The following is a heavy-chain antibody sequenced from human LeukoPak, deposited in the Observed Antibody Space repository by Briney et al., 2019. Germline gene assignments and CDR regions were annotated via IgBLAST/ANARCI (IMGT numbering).Heavy chain of an antibody. J-gene: IGHJ4*02. Sequence: SGTLSLTCTVSGGSISTYYWSWIRQPPGKGLEWIGYIHNSGNTNYNPSLKSRVTISVDTSKNHFALKLSSVTAADTAVYYCARSLGRGYSGYDAILDYWGQGTLVTVSS. V-gene: IGHV4-59*01. CDR3: ARSLGRGYSGYDAILDY. D-gene: IGHD5-12*01. CDR2: IHNSGNT. CDR1: GGSISTYY.